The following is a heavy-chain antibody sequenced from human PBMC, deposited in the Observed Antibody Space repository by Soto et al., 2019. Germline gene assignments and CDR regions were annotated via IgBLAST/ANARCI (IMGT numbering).Heavy chain of an antibody. V-gene: IGHV4-59*01. Sequence: TSETLSLTCTVSGGSISSYYWSWIRQPPGKGLEWIGYIYYSGSTNYNPSLKSRVTISVDTSKNQFSLKLSSVTAADTAVYYCARDPGIQLWSSPYYYGMDVWGQGTTVTVSS. D-gene: IGHD5-18*01. CDR1: GGSISSYY. CDR2: IYYSGST. CDR3: ARDPGIQLWSSPYYYGMDV. J-gene: IGHJ6*02.